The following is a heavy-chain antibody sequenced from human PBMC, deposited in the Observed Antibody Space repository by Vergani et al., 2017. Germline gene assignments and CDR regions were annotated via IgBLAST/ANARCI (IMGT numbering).Heavy chain of an antibody. J-gene: IGHJ4*02. CDR2: IYYSGST. D-gene: IGHD2-8*01. Sequence: QVQLQQWGAGLLKPSETLSLTCAVYGGSFSDYYWGWIRQPPGKGLEWIGSIYYSGSTYYNPSLKSRVTISVDTSKNQFSLKLSSVTAADTAVYYCARSVYAPRYFDYWGQGTLVTVSS. V-gene: IGHV4-34*01. CDR3: ARSVYAPRYFDY. CDR1: GGSFSDYY.